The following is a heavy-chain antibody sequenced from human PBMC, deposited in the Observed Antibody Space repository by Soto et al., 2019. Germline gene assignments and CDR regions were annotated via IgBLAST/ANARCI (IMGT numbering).Heavy chain of an antibody. D-gene: IGHD6-19*01. J-gene: IGHJ1*01. V-gene: IGHV3-33*01. CDR1: GFTFSSYG. Sequence: GGSLRLSCAASGFTFSSYGMHWVRQAPGKGLEWVAVIWYDGSNKYYADSVKGRFTISRDNSKNTLYLQMNSLRAEDTAVYYCARDSSSGWPDYFQHWGQGTLVPVSP. CDR3: ARDSSSGWPDYFQH. CDR2: IWYDGSNK.